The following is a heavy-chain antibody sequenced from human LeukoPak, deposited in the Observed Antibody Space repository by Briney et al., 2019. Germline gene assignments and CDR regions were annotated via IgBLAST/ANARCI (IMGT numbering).Heavy chain of an antibody. Sequence: PSEALSLTCTVSGGSISSYYWSWIRQPPGKGLEWIGYIYYSGSTNYNPPLKSRVTISVDTSKNQFSLKLSSVTAADTAVYYCARAGVTLRFLEDGMDVWGQGTTVTVSS. CDR3: ARAGVTLRFLEDGMDV. CDR1: GGSISSYY. V-gene: IGHV4-59*01. J-gene: IGHJ6*02. D-gene: IGHD3-3*01. CDR2: IYYSGST.